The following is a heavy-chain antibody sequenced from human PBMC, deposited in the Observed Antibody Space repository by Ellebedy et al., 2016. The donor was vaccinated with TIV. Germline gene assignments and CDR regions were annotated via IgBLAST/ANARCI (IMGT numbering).Heavy chain of an antibody. CDR2: FSPTGGST. Sequence: PGGSLRLSCAVSGFTFTNDDMSWVRQAPGKGLEWVSAFSPTGGSTHYADSVRGRFTISRDNSKNTLFLQMNSLRAEDTAVYYCAKKADYSGKGYYFDYWGQGTLVTVSS. J-gene: IGHJ4*02. D-gene: IGHD4-23*01. CDR3: AKKADYSGKGYYFDY. V-gene: IGHV3-23*01. CDR1: GFTFTNDD.